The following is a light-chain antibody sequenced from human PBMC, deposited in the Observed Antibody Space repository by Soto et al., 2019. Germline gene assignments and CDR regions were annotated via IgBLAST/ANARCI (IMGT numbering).Light chain of an antibody. J-gene: IGKJ1*01. CDR1: RSISNY. CDR3: QQSYSVPR. Sequence: DIQMTQSPSSLSASVGDRVTITCRASRSISNYLNWYQQKSGKAPRLLIYAASSLQPGVPSRFSGTGTGTAFTLTITSLQPEDSATYYYQQSYSVPRFGQGTRVDLK. V-gene: IGKV1-39*01. CDR2: AAS.